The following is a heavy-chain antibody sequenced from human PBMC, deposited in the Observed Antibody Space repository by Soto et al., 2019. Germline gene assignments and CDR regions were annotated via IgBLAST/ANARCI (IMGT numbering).Heavy chain of an antibody. V-gene: IGHV3-33*01. D-gene: IGHD6-19*01. CDR2: IWYDGSNK. J-gene: IGHJ4*02. Sequence: QVQLVESGGGVVQPGRSLRLSCAASGFTFSSYGMHWVRQAPGKGLEWVGVIWYDGSNKYYADSVKGRFTISRDNSKNTLYLQMNSLRSEDTAVYYCASAGAVAGTMPFDYWGQGTLGTVSS. CDR3: ASAGAVAGTMPFDY. CDR1: GFTFSSYG.